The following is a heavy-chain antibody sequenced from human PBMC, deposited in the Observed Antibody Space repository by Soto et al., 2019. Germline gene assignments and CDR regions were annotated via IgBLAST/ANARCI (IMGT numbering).Heavy chain of an antibody. CDR1: GFTFSSYA. J-gene: IGHJ4*02. V-gene: IGHV3-23*01. D-gene: IGHD3-10*01. CDR2: ISGSGGST. Sequence: GGSLRLSCAASGFTFSSYAMSWVRQAPGKGLEWVSAISGSGGSTYYADSVKGRFTISRDNSKNTLYLQMNSLRAEDTAVYYCAKDPRILWFGELSYDYWGQGTLVTVSS. CDR3: AKDPRILWFGELSYDY.